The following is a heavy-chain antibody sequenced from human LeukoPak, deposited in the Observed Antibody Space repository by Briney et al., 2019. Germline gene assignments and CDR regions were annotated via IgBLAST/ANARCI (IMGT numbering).Heavy chain of an antibody. J-gene: IGHJ3*02. V-gene: IGHV4-59*01. CDR1: GGSISSYY. Sequence: NTSETLSLTCTVSGGSISSYYWSWIRQPPGKGLEWIGYIYYSGKTNYNPSLKSRVTISVDTSKNQFSLNLSSVTAADTAVYYCARDSYDSSGYYRGGDADAFDIWGQGTMVTVSS. D-gene: IGHD3-22*01. CDR2: IYYSGKT. CDR3: ARDSYDSSGYYRGGDADAFDI.